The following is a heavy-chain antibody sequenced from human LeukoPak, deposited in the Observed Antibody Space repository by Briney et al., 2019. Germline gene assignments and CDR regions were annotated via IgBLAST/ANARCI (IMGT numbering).Heavy chain of an antibody. D-gene: IGHD4-23*01. J-gene: IGHJ4*02. CDR1: GFTFSNYE. Sequence: GGSLRLSCAASGFTFSNYEMKWVRQAPGKGLEWVSYISSSGSTIYYADSVKGRFTISRDNAKNSLYLQMNSLRAEDTAVYYCARVPRWYVIDYWGQGTLVTVSS. CDR3: ARVPRWYVIDY. CDR2: ISSSGSTI. V-gene: IGHV3-48*03.